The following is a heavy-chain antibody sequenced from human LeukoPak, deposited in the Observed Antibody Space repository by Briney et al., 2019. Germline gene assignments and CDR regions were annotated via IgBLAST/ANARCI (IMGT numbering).Heavy chain of an antibody. Sequence: TGGSLRLSCAASGFTFSSYSMNWVRQAPGKGLEWVSSISSSSSYIYYADSVKGRFTISRDNAKNSLYLQMNSLRAEDTAVYYCARGEEYQLLGPWMDSSSIVRPFGYWGQGTLVTVSS. J-gene: IGHJ4*02. V-gene: IGHV3-21*01. D-gene: IGHD2-2*01. CDR2: ISSSSSYI. CDR1: GFTFSSYS. CDR3: ARGEEYQLLGPWMDSSSIVRPFGY.